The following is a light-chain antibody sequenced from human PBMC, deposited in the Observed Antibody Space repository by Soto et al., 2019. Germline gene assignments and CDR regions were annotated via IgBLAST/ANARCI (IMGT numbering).Light chain of an antibody. CDR3: QQRSNWPRVT. Sequence: EIVLTQSPATLSLSPGERATLSCRASQRVSSYLAWYQQKPGQAPRLLIYDASNRATGIPARFSGSGSGTDFTLTISSREPEDVAVYYCQQRSNWPRVTFGPGTKVDIK. CDR2: DAS. V-gene: IGKV3-11*01. J-gene: IGKJ3*01. CDR1: QRVSSY.